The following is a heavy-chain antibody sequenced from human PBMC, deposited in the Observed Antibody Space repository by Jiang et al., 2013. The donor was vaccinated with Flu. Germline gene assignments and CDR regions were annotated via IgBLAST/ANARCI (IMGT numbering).Heavy chain of an antibody. J-gene: IGHJ4*02. CDR1: GLIFNNAW. CDR3: TTATHDWNAHY. V-gene: IGHV3-15*07. D-gene: IGHD1-1*01. CDR2: IKSNSEGGAA. Sequence: AASGLIFNNAWMNWVRQAPGRGLEWVGRIKSNSEGGAADYAAPVKGRFTISRDDSQNTVFVQMNSLKTEDTAMYYCTTATHDWNAHYWGRGTLVTVSS.